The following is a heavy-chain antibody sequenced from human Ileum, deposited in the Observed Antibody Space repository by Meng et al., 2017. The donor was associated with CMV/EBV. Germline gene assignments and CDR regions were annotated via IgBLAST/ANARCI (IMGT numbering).Heavy chain of an antibody. Sequence: QGRLWQAGAKVKKPGASVKVSCKASGYSFTSHSMHWVRQAPGQGLEWLGMIYPSSGGATYAQKFQGRVTMTSDTSTGTVYMELSSLRSEDTAVYYCARLSAYYFDYWGQGTLVTVSS. CDR3: ARLSAYYFDY. V-gene: IGHV1-46*01. CDR2: IYPSSGGA. CDR1: GYSFTSHS. J-gene: IGHJ4*02.